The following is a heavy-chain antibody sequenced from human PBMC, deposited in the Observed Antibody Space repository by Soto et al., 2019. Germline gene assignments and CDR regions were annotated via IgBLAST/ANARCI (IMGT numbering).Heavy chain of an antibody. V-gene: IGHV1-2*02. CDR3: ARDQLLGASGFCPFGYYYYGMDV. J-gene: IGHJ6*02. CDR2: INPNSGGT. CDR1: GYTFTGYY. Sequence: SVKGSCKASGYTFTGYYMHWGRQAPVQGLEWMGWINPNSGGTNYAQKFQGRVTMTRDTSISTAYMELSRLRSDDTAVYYCARDQLLGASGFCPFGYYYYGMDVCGQGTTVTVSS. D-gene: IGHD3-10*01.